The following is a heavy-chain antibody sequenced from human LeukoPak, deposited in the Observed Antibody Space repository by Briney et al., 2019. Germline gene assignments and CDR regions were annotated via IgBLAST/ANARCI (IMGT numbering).Heavy chain of an antibody. D-gene: IGHD3-9*01. CDR1: GFIFTAYG. CDR3: AKTKNVLRYFDWLSDPLYYFDY. V-gene: IGHV3-30*18. J-gene: IGHJ4*02. CDR2: VSANGNYQ. Sequence: QPGGSLRLSCGAAGFIFTAYGIHWVRQAPGKGLEWVAVVSANGNYQYYAQSVKGRFTISRDNSQNTVYLQMNSLRAEDTAVYYCAKTKNVLRYFDWLSDPLYYFDYWGQGTLVTVSS.